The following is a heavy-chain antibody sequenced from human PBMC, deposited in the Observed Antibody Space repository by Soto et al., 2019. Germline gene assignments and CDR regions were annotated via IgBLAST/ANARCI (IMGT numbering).Heavy chain of an antibody. Sequence: QLQLQESGSGLVKPSQTLSLTCAVSGGSISSGGYSWSWIRQPPGKGLEWIGYIYHSGSTYYNPSLKSRVTISVDRSKNQFSLKLSSVTAADTAVYYCARGVVVGRGSDAFDIWGQGTMVTVSS. V-gene: IGHV4-30-2*01. CDR2: IYHSGST. J-gene: IGHJ3*02. D-gene: IGHD1-26*01. CDR1: GGSISSGGYS. CDR3: ARGVVVGRGSDAFDI.